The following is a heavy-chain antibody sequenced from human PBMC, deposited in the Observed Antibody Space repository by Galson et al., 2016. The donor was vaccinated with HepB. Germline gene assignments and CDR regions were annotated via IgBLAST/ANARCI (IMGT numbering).Heavy chain of an antibody. V-gene: IGHV3-9*01. J-gene: IGHJ4*02. Sequence: SLRLSCAASGFTFDDYAMHWVRQAPGKGLEWVSGISWMSTSMGYADSVKGRFTISRDNAKNSLYLQMASLRAEDTAFYYCAKGPHDYGYLFFDYWGQGTLVTVSS. CDR1: GFTFDDYA. CDR3: AKGPHDYGYLFFDY. D-gene: IGHD4-17*01. CDR2: ISWMSTSM.